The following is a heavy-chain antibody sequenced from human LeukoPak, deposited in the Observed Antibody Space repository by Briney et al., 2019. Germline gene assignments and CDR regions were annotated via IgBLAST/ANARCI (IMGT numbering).Heavy chain of an antibody. CDR1: GFTFSSYW. Sequence: PGGSLRLSCAASGFTFSSYWMSWVRQAPGKGLEWVANIKQDGSEKYYVDSVKGRFTISRDNAKNSLDLQMNSLRAEDTAVYYCARDNRPGCFAPWGQKTLGTASS. CDR3: ARDNRPGCFAP. J-gene: IGHJ5*02. V-gene: IGHV3-7*01. CDR2: IKQDGSEK.